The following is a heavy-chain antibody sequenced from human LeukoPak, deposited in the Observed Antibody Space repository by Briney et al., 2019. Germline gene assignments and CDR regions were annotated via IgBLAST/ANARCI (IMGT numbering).Heavy chain of an antibody. D-gene: IGHD3-22*01. V-gene: IGHV1-18*01. J-gene: IGHJ4*02. CDR3: ARDLLSGYYDGKFDY. CDR1: GYTFTSYG. CDR2: ISAYNGNT. Sequence: ASVKVSCKASGYTFTSYGISWVRQAPGQGLEWMGWISAYNGNTNYAQKLQGRVTMTTDASTSTAYMELRSLRSDDTAVYYCARDLLSGYYDGKFDYWGQGTLVTVSS.